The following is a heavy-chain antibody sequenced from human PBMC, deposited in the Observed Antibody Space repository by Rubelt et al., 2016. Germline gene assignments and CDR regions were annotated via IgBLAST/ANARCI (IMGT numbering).Heavy chain of an antibody. CDR1: GFTFSSYD. CDR3: ARNLIMITFGGVIVPPDY. CDR2: IGTAGDT. V-gene: IGHV3-13*01. D-gene: IGHD3-16*02. J-gene: IGHJ4*02. Sequence: EVQLVESGGGLVQPGGSLRLSCAASGFTFSSYDMHWVRQATGKGLEWVSAIGTAGDTYYPGSVKGRFTISRENAKNSLYLQMNSLRAEDTAVYYCARNLIMITFGGVIVPPDYWGQGTLVTVSS.